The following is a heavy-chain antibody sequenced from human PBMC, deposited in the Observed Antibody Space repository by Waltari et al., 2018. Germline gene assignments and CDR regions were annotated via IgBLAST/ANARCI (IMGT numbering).Heavy chain of an antibody. J-gene: IGHJ5*02. CDR2: IYYSGST. D-gene: IGHD6-13*01. V-gene: IGHV4-39*07. Sequence: QLQLQESGPGLVKPSETLSLTCTVSGGSISSSSYYWGWIRQPPGKGLEWIGSIYYSGSTYYNPSLKSRVTISVDTSKNQFSLKLSSVTAADTAVYYCARQMEPLAAAGGSGAWFDPWGQGTLVTVSS. CDR1: GGSISSSSYY. CDR3: ARQMEPLAAAGGSGAWFDP.